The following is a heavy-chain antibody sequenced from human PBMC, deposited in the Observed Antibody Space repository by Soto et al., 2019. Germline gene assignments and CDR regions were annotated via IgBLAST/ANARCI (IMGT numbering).Heavy chain of an antibody. Sequence: GGSLRLSCAASGFTFSSYAMHWVRQAPGKGLEYVSAISSNGGSTYYANSVKGRFTISRDNSKNTLYLQMGSLRAEDMAVYYCARMDHFTMVRGEPYYFDYWGQGTLVTVSS. CDR1: GFTFSSYA. J-gene: IGHJ4*02. CDR3: ARMDHFTMVRGEPYYFDY. V-gene: IGHV3-64*01. CDR2: ISSNGGST. D-gene: IGHD3-10*01.